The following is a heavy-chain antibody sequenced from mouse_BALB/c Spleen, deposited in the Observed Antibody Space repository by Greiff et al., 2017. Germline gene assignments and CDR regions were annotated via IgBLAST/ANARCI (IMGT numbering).Heavy chain of an antibody. CDR1: GFNIKDTY. Sequence: EVQLQQSGAELVKPGASVKLSCTASGFNIKDTYMHWVKQRPEQGLEWIGRIDPANGNTKYDPKFQGKATITADTSSNTAYLQLSSLTSEDTAVYYCARRGLRLAYFDVWGAGTTVTVSS. J-gene: IGHJ1*01. D-gene: IGHD1-2*01. V-gene: IGHV14-3*02. CDR3: ARRGLRLAYFDV. CDR2: IDPANGNT.